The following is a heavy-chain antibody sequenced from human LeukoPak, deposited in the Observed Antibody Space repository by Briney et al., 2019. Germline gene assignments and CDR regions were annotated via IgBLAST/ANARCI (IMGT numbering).Heavy chain of an antibody. V-gene: IGHV4-39*07. J-gene: IGHJ4*02. CDR1: GGSISSSSYY. CDR2: IYYSGST. Sequence: PSETLSLTCTVSGGSISSSSYYWGWIRQPPGKGLEWIGSIYYSGSTYYNPSLKSRVTISVDTSKNQFSLKLSSVTAADTAVYYCASSISYYDILTGYYQYYFDYWGQGTLVTVSS. CDR3: ASSISYYDILTGYYQYYFDY. D-gene: IGHD3-9*01.